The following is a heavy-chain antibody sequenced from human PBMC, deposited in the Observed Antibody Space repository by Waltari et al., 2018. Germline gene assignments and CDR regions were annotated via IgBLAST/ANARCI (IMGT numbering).Heavy chain of an antibody. V-gene: IGHV3-23*04. J-gene: IGHJ3*02. CDR2: ISGSGGST. CDR3: AKKRRAGLGGEDAFDI. D-gene: IGHD6-25*01. Sequence: EVQLVESGGGLVQPGGSLRLSCAASGFTFSSYAMSWVRQAPGKGLEWVSAISGSGGSTYYADSVKGRFTISRDNSKNTLYLQMNSLRAEDTAVYYCAKKRRAGLGGEDAFDIWGQGTMVTVSS. CDR1: GFTFSSYA.